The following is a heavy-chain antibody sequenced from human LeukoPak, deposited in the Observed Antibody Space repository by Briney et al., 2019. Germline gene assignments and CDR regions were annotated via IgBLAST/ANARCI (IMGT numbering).Heavy chain of an antibody. Sequence: PSETLSLTCAVYGGSFSGYYWSWIRQPPGKGLEWIGEINHSGSTNYNPSLKSRVTISVDTSKKQFSLKLSSVTAADTAVYYCARINEGYCSGGSCYSLDREHYYYYYMDVWGKGTTVTVSS. CDR3: ARINEGYCSGGSCYSLDREHYYYYYMDV. V-gene: IGHV4-34*01. CDR1: GGSFSGYY. D-gene: IGHD2-15*01. CDR2: INHSGST. J-gene: IGHJ6*03.